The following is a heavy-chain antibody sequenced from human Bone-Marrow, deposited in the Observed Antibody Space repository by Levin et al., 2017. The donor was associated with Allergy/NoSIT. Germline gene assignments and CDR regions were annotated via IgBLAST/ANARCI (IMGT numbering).Heavy chain of an antibody. V-gene: IGHV3-30-3*01. CDR1: GFTFSSYA. Sequence: GESLKISCAASGFTFSSYAMHWVRQAPGKGLEWVAVISYDGSNKYYADSVKGRFTISRDNSKNTLYLQMNSLRAEDTAVYYCARAKAAYLRHYFDYWGQGTLVTVSS. CDR2: ISYDGSNK. J-gene: IGHJ4*02. CDR3: ARAKAAYLRHYFDY.